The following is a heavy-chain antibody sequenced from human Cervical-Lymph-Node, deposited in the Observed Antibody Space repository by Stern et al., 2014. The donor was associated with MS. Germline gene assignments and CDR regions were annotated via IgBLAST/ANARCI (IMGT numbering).Heavy chain of an antibody. CDR1: GYTFTSYY. CDR2: INPSGGST. J-gene: IGHJ3*02. D-gene: IGHD5-18*01. Sequence: QVQLVQSGAEVKKPGASVKVSCKASGYTFTSYYMHWVRQAPGQGLEGRGIINPSGGSTSYAQKFQGRVTMTRDTSTSTVYMELSSLRSEDTAVYYCARSYSSPDAFDIWGQGTMVTVSS. CDR3: ARSYSSPDAFDI. V-gene: IGHV1-46*03.